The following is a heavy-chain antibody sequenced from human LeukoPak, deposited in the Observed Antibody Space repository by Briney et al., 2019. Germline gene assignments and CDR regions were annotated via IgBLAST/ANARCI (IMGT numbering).Heavy chain of an antibody. CDR1: GGSISSYY. D-gene: IGHD3-9*01. Sequence: SETLSLTCTVSGGSISSYYWSWIRQPPGKGLEWIGYIYYSGSTNYNPSLKSRVTISVDTSKNQFSLKLSSVTAADTAVYYCASHYYDILTGYYFDAFDIWGQGTMVTVSS. J-gene: IGHJ3*02. CDR2: IYYSGST. V-gene: IGHV4-59*01. CDR3: ASHYYDILTGYYFDAFDI.